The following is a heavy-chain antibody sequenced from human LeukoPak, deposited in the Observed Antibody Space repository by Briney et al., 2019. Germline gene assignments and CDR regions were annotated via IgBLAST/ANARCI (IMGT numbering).Heavy chain of an antibody. CDR2: INPNSGGT. D-gene: IGHD2-8*01. V-gene: IGHV1-2*06. CDR1: GYTFTGYY. CDR3: ARDSGHCTNGLCYYRVLDY. J-gene: IGHJ4*02. Sequence: ASVKVSCKASGYTFTGYYMHWVRQAPGQGLEWMGRINPNSGGTNYAQKFQGRVTMTRDTSISTAYMELSRQRSDDTAVYYCARDSGHCTNGLCYYRVLDYWGQGTLVTVSS.